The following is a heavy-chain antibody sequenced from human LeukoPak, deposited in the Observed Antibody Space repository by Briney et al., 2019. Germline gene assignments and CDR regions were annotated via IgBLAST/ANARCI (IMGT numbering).Heavy chain of an antibody. V-gene: IGHV7-4-1*02. Sequence: ASVKVSCKASGYTFTSYAMNWVRQAPGQGLEWMGWINTNTGNPTYAQGFTGRFVFSLDTSVSTAYLQISSLKAEDTAVYYCARVTYYDILTDGGDYGMDVWGQGTTVTVSS. CDR3: ARVTYYDILTDGGDYGMDV. CDR1: GYTFTSYA. J-gene: IGHJ6*02. D-gene: IGHD3-9*01. CDR2: INTNTGNP.